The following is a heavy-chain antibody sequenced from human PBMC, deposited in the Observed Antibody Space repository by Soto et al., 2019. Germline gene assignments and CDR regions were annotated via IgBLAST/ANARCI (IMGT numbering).Heavy chain of an antibody. D-gene: IGHD2-21*02. J-gene: IGHJ6*02. V-gene: IGHV2-5*08. CDR3: IQSRCGGDCLQSYASHYYYGMDV. Sequence: TLSLTCAVSGGSISSGGYSWSWIRQPPGKALEWLALIYWDDDKRYSPSLRSRLTITKDTSKNQVALTMTNMDPVDTATYYCIQSRCGGDCLQSYASHYYYGMDVWGQGTTVTVSS. CDR2: IYWDDDK. CDR1: GGSISSGGYS.